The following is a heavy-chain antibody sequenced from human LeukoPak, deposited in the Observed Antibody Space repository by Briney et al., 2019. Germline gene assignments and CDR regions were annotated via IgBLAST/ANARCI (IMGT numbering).Heavy chain of an antibody. CDR2: IRSKANSYAT. Sequence: GGSLRLSCAASGFSFSGSTTHWVRQASGKGLEWVGRIRSKANSYATVYAASVKGRFTISRDDSKNTVYLQMNSLKTEDTAVYYCTSPITIFGVVAKNYWGQGTLVTVSP. CDR3: TSPITIFGVVAKNY. CDR1: GFSFSGST. J-gene: IGHJ4*02. V-gene: IGHV3-73*01. D-gene: IGHD3-3*01.